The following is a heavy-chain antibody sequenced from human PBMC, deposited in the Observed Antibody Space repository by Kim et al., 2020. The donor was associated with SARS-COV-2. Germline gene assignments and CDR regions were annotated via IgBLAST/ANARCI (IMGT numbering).Heavy chain of an antibody. CDR3: ARSITMVRGVINWFDP. D-gene: IGHD3-10*01. Sequence: KLQGRVTITRDTSASTAYMGLSSLRSEETAVYYCARSITMVRGVINWFDPWGQGTLVTVSS. J-gene: IGHJ5*02. V-gene: IGHV1-3*01.